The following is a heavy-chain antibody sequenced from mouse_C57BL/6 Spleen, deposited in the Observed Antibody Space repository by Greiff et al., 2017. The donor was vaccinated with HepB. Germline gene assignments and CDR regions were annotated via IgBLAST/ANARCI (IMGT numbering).Heavy chain of an antibody. CDR3: ARHEEGTYYYGSSYFDY. CDR1: GFTFSSYG. J-gene: IGHJ2*01. CDR2: ISSGGSYT. Sequence: EVKVVESGGDLVKPGGSLKLSCAASGFTFSSYGMSWVRQTPDKRLEWVATISSGGSYTYYPDSVKGRFTISRDNAKNTLYLQMSSLKSEDTAMYYWARHEEGTYYYGSSYFDYWGQGTTLTVSS. V-gene: IGHV5-6*01. D-gene: IGHD1-1*01.